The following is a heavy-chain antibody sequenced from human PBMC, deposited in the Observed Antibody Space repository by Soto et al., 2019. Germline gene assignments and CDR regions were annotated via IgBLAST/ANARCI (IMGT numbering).Heavy chain of an antibody. CDR2: IYYSGST. Sequence: SETLCLTCTVSGGSISSSSYSWVWIRQPPGKGLEWIGSIYYSGSTYYNPSLKSRVTISVDTSKNQFSLKLSSVTAADTAVYYCARPRFLECLLVRPGGITDYDMDAWGHGTTVTVSS. CDR3: ARPRFLECLLVRPGGITDYDMDA. D-gene: IGHD3-3*01. J-gene: IGHJ6*02. CDR1: GGSISSSSYS. V-gene: IGHV4-39*01.